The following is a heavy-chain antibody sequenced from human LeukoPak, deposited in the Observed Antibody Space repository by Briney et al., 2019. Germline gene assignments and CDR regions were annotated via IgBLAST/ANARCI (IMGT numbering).Heavy chain of an antibody. J-gene: IGHJ6*02. Sequence: PGGSLRLSCAASGFTVSSNYMSWVRQAPGKGLEWVSVIYSGGSTYYADSVKGRFTISRQNSKNTLDLQMNSLRPEDPAVYYCARDGRYCIITSCYGYYGMDVWGQGTTVTVSS. D-gene: IGHD2-2*01. CDR3: ARDGRYCIITSCYGYYGMDV. CDR2: IYSGGST. V-gene: IGHV3-53*04. CDR1: GFTVSSNY.